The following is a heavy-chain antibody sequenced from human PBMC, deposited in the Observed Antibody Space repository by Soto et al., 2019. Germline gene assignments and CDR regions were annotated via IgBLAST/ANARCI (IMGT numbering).Heavy chain of an antibody. D-gene: IGHD3-22*01. CDR3: AQTPLNESSGCWDY. J-gene: IGHJ4*02. CDR2: ISGSGGRT. V-gene: IGHV3-23*01. Sequence: GGSLGLSSAAAGFTFSSDSMNCVRQAPGEGRGWFSAISGSGGRTYYADSVKGRFTISRDNVKNTIYLQMNSLRAEATALYYYAQTPLNESSGCWDYWDQG. CDR1: GFTFSSDS.